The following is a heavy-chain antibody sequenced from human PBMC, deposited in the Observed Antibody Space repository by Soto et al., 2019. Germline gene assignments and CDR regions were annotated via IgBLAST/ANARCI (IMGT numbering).Heavy chain of an antibody. CDR1: NETLTTYG. V-gene: IGHV1-18*01. J-gene: IGHJ6*01. D-gene: IGHD6-6*01. Sequence: QVHLVQSGAEVKKPGASVKVSCKASNETLTTYGISWVRQAPGQGLEWMGWVSGYSGHSSSAQEFQDRVIMTTYTSTNTAYMELRSLPSDDSAVYFCARDSSSSGYYYGMDVWGQGTTVTVSS. CDR3: ARDSSSSGYYYGMDV. CDR2: VSGYSGHS.